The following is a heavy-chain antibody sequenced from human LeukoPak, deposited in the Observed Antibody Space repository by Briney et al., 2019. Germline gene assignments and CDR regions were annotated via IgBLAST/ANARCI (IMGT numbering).Heavy chain of an antibody. Sequence: ASVKVSCKASGYTFTSYAMNWVRQAPGQGLEWMGWINTNTGNPTYAQGFTGRFVFSLDTSVSTAYLQISSLKAEDTAVYYCAKSLGELLFLEFDYWGQGTLVTVSS. V-gene: IGHV7-4-1*02. D-gene: IGHD3-10*01. CDR2: INTNTGNP. CDR3: AKSLGELLFLEFDY. CDR1: GYTFTSYA. J-gene: IGHJ4*02.